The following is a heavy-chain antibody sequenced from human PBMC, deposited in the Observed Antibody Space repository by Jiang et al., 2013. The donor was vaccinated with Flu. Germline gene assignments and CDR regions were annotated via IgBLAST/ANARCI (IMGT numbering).Heavy chain of an antibody. CDR3: ARRRDGYNPFYDY. V-gene: IGHV3-11*04. CDR1: GFSFSDYY. D-gene: IGHD5-24*01. J-gene: IGHJ4*02. Sequence: VQLLESGGGLVKPGGSLRLSCAASGFSFSDYYMSWIRQAPGKGLEWVSYISQDGSIIYYPDSVKGRFTISRDNSKKSLYLQMNSLRAEDTAVYYCARRRDGYNPFYDYWGQGTLVTISS. CDR2: ISQDGSII.